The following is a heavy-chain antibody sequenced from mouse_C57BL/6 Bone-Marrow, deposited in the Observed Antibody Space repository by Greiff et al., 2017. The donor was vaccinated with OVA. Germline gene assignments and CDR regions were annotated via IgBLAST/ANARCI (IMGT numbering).Heavy chain of an antibody. V-gene: IGHV1-26*01. J-gene: IGHJ2*01. CDR3: ATLDGYYEGYYFDY. CDR1: GYTFTDYY. D-gene: IGHD2-3*01. Sequence: EVKLMESGPELVKPGASVKISCKASGYTFTDYYMNWVKQSHGKSLEWIGDINPNNGGTSYNQKFKGKATLTVDKSSSTAYMELRSLTSEDSAVYYCATLDGYYEGYYFDYWGQGTTLTVSS. CDR2: INPNNGGT.